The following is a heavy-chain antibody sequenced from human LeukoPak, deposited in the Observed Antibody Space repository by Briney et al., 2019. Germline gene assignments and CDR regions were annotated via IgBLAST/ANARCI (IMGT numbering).Heavy chain of an antibody. Sequence: ASVKVSCKASGCSFTSYGISWVRQAPGQGLEWMGWISAYNGNTNYAQKLQGRVTMTTDTSTSTAYMELRSLRSDDTAVYYCAREDTPGWFDPWGQGTLVTVSS. CDR2: ISAYNGNT. CDR1: GCSFTSYG. CDR3: AREDTPGWFDP. D-gene: IGHD2-2*02. V-gene: IGHV1-18*01. J-gene: IGHJ5*02.